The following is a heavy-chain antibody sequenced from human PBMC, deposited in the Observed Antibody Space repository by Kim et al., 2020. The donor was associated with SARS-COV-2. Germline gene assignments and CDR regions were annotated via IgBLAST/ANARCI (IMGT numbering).Heavy chain of an antibody. Sequence: GGSLRLSCAASGFTFSDYCVVWWRGARGEGMEWISYISTTNTIYYADSVKGRFTISRDNAKNSLYLQMNSLRAEDTAVYYCAKDITAPGLFFDYWGQGTLVTVSS. J-gene: IGHJ4*02. D-gene: IGHD6-13*01. CDR3: AKDITAPGLFFDY. CDR1: GFTFSDYC. CDR2: ISTTNTI. V-gene: IGHV3-11*01.